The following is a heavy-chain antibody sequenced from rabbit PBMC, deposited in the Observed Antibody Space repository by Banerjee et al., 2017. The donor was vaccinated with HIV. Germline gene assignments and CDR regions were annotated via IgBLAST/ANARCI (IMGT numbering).Heavy chain of an antibody. CDR1: GFDLSSYYY. CDR3: AGDAGYAGSNL. CDR2: IATGSAGSN. Sequence: QSLEESGGDLVQPEGSLTLTCKASGFDLSSYYYMCWVRQAPGKGLEWIGCIATGSAGSNYHASWAKGRFTISKTSSTTVTLQLNSLTAADTATYLCAGDAGYAGSNLWGPGTLVTVS. D-gene: IGHD4-2*01. V-gene: IGHV1S40*01. J-gene: IGHJ4*01.